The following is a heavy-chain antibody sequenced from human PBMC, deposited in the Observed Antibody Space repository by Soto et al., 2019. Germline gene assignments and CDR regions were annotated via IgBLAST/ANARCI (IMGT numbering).Heavy chain of an antibody. V-gene: IGHV4-4*02. CDR2: IYHSGST. Sequence: QVQLQESGPGLVKPSGTLSLTCAVSGGSISSSNWWSWVRQPPGKGLEWVGEIYHSGSTNYNPSLMSRVTISVDKSRNQFSLKLSSVTAADTAVYYCARRWGEGRVDYWGQGTLVTVSS. CDR1: GGSISSSNW. CDR3: ARRWGEGRVDY. J-gene: IGHJ4*02. D-gene: IGHD3-10*01.